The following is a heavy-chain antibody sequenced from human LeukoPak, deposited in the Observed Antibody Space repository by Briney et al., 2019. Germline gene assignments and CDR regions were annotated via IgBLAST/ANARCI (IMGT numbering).Heavy chain of an antibody. D-gene: IGHD3-10*01. J-gene: IGHJ4*02. Sequence: KAGGSLRLSCAASGFTFSSYSMNWVRQAPGKGLGWVSSISSSSSYIYYADSVKGRFTISRDNAKNSLYLQMNSPRAEDTAVYYCARDYGSGSYYDYWGQGTLVTVSS. V-gene: IGHV3-21*01. CDR1: GFTFSSYS. CDR2: ISSSSSYI. CDR3: ARDYGSGSYYDY.